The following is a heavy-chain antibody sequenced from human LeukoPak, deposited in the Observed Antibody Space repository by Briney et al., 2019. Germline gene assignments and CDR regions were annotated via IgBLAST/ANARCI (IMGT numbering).Heavy chain of an antibody. CDR1: GGSISSYY. J-gene: IGHJ3*02. V-gene: IGHV4-4*07. CDR2: IYTSGST. Sequence: PSETLSLTCTVSGGSISSYYWSWIRQPAGKGLEWIGRIYTSGSTNYNPSLKGRVTMSVDTSKNQFSLKLSSVSAADTAVYYCAREVDYYDSSGYSGRDAFDIWCQRTNVTVSS. D-gene: IGHD3-22*01. CDR3: AREVDYYDSSGYSGRDAFDI.